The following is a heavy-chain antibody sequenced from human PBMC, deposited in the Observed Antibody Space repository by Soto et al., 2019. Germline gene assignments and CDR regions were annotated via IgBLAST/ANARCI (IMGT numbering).Heavy chain of an antibody. CDR2: IKQDGSEK. V-gene: IGHV3-7*01. D-gene: IGHD2-15*01. CDR1: GFTFSSYW. CDR3: ARDRVASEEAFDI. J-gene: IGHJ3*02. Sequence: GGSLRLSCAASGFTFSSYWMSWVRQAPGKGLEWVANIKQDGSEKYYVDSVKGRFTISRDNAKNSLYLQMNSLRAEDTAVYYCARDRVASEEAFDIWGQGTMVTVSS.